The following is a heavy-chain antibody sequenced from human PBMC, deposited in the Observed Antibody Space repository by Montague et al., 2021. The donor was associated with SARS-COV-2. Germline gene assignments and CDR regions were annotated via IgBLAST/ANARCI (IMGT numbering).Heavy chain of an antibody. CDR2: IYYSGST. J-gene: IGHJ4*02. V-gene: IGHV4-59*01. CDR3: ARIWYSSGYQGIYYFDY. D-gene: IGHD3-22*01. CDR1: GGSISSYY. Sequence: SETLSLTCTVSGGSISSYYWSWIRQPPGKGLEWIGYIYYSGSTNHNPSLKSRVTISVDTSKNQFSLKLSSVTAADTAVYYCARIWYSSGYQGIYYFDYWGQGTLVTVSS.